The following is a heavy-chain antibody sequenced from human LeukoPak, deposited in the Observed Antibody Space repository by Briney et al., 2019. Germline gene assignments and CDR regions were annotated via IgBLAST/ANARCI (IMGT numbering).Heavy chain of an antibody. D-gene: IGHD1-26*01. CDR3: AREQYSGTYYGWFDP. Sequence: GGSLRLSCAASGFTFSSYWMHWIRQAPGKGLEWVANIKQDGSEKYYVDSVKGRFTVSRDNAKNSLYLQMNSLRAEDTAIYYCAREQYSGTYYGWFDPWGQGILVTVSS. J-gene: IGHJ5*02. CDR2: IKQDGSEK. CDR1: GFTFSSYW. V-gene: IGHV3-7*03.